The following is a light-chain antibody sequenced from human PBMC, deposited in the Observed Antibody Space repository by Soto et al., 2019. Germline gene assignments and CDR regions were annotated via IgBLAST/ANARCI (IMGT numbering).Light chain of an antibody. J-gene: IGKJ1*01. CDR2: GAS. CDR1: QSVSNN. CDR3: QQRLNWPPG. V-gene: IGKV3-11*01. Sequence: EIVLTQSPATLSLSPGERATLSCRAGQSVSNNLAWYQQKPGQTPRLVIYGASNRATGVPARFSGSRSGTDFTLTISDLEPADFGLYYCQQRLNWPPGFGQGTKVDIK.